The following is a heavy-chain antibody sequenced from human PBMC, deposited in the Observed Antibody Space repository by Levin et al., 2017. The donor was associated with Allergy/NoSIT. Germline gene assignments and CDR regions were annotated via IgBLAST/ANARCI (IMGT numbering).Heavy chain of an antibody. V-gene: IGHV3-48*01. CDR2: ISSGSRTI. D-gene: IGHD3-16*01. CDR1: GFSFSSYS. J-gene: IGHJ3*02. CDR3: ARDHYGGDAFDI. Sequence: GESLKISCVASGFSFSSYSMNWVRQAPGKGLEWVSYISSGSRTIYYADSVKGRFTISRDNAKNSLYLQMNSLRGEDTAVYYCARDHYGGDAFDIWGQGTMVTVSS.